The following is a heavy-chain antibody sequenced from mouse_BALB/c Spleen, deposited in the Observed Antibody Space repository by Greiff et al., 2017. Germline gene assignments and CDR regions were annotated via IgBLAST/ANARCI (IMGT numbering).Heavy chain of an antibody. CDR2: IYPGSGST. J-gene: IGHJ2*01. D-gene: IGHD2-10*01. Sequence: QVQLQQPGAELVKPGASVKLSCKASGYTFTSYWMHWVKQRPGQGLEWIGNIYPGSGSTNYDEKFKSKATLTVDTSSSTAYMQLSSLTSEDSAVYYCRPTPFDYWGQGTTLTVSS. CDR3: RPTPFDY. V-gene: IGHV1-55*01. CDR1: GYTFTSYW.